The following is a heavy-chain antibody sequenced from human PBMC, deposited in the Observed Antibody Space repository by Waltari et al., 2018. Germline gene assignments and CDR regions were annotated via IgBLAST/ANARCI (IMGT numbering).Heavy chain of an antibody. J-gene: IGHJ4*02. D-gene: IGHD2-2*01. V-gene: IGHV4-61*02. CDR2: IYTSGST. Sequence: QVQLQESGPGLVKPSQTLSLTCPVPGRSTSSGGYYWSWIRQPAGKGLEWIGRIYTSGSTNYNPSLKSRVTISVDTSKNQFSLKLSSVTAADTAVYYCARDGDCSSTSCSDGFDYWGQGTLVTVSS. CDR3: ARDGDCSSTSCSDGFDY. CDR1: GRSTSSGGYY.